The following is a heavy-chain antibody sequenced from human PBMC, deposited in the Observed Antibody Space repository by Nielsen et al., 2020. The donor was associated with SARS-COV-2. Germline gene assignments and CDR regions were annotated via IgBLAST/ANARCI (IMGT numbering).Heavy chain of an antibody. D-gene: IGHD3-16*01. CDR2: INHSGST. V-gene: IGHV4-34*01. J-gene: IGHJ4*02. CDR1: GGSFSGYY. Sequence: SQTLSLTCAVYGGSFSGYYWSWIRQPPGKGLEWIGEINHSGSTNYNPSLKSRVTISVDTYKNQFSLKLSSLTAADTAVYYCARGLGREGGYWGQGTLVTVSS. CDR3: ARGLGREGGY.